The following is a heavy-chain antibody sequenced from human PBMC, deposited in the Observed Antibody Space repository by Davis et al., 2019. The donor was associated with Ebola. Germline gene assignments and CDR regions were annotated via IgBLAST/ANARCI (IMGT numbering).Heavy chain of an antibody. CDR2: INAGNGNT. CDR3: ARGSSKAYYYYGMDV. D-gene: IGHD6-6*01. CDR1: GYTFTSYA. J-gene: IGHJ6*02. V-gene: IGHV1-3*01. Sequence: AASVKVSGKASGYTFTSYAMHWVRQAPGQRLEWMGWINAGNGNTKYSQKFQGRVTITRDTSASTAYMELSSLRSEDTAVYYCARGSSKAYYYYGMDVWGQGTTVTVSS.